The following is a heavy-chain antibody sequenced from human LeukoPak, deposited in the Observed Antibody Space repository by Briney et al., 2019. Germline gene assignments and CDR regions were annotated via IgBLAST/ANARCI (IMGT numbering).Heavy chain of an antibody. CDR3: ARDPQYYYDSSGYYIPWYFDL. CDR1: GFTFSSYA. D-gene: IGHD3-22*01. Sequence: GGSLRLSCAASGFTFSSYAMSWVRQAPGKGLEWVSAISGSGGSTYYADSVKGRFTISRDNSKNTLYLQMNSLRAEDTAVYYCARDPQYYYDSSGYYIPWYFDLWGRGTLVTVSS. CDR2: ISGSGGST. J-gene: IGHJ2*01. V-gene: IGHV3-23*01.